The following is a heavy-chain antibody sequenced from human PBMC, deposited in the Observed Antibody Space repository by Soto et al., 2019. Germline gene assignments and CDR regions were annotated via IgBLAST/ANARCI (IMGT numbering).Heavy chain of an antibody. J-gene: IGHJ6*02. D-gene: IGHD6-13*01. CDR3: AAAPSPEVGSIGPLDYYGMDV. CDR2: IVLGSGNT. CDR1: GFTFTTSA. Sequence: QIQLVQSGPEVKKPGTSVRVSCKASGFTFTTSAVQWVRQARGQRLEWIGWIVLGSGNTEYAQKFQKRVTITRDMATSTAYMDLSSLRSEDTAVYYCAAAPSPEVGSIGPLDYYGMDVWGQGTTVTV. V-gene: IGHV1-58*01.